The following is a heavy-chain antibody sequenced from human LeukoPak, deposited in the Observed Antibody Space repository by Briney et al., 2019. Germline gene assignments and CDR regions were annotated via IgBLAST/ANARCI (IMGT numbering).Heavy chain of an antibody. CDR1: GLKFSNYA. V-gene: IGHV3-23*01. J-gene: IGHJ6*02. Sequence: GGSLRLSCAASGLKFSNYAMNWVRQAPAKGVEWVSGLSGSGGGTFYADSVKGRLTISRDNSKNTLYLQMNSLRAEDTAVYYCARGSGRRSIAVAENYYYYGMDVWGQGTTVTVSS. CDR3: ARGSGRRSIAVAENYYYYGMDV. D-gene: IGHD6-19*01. CDR2: LSGSGGGT.